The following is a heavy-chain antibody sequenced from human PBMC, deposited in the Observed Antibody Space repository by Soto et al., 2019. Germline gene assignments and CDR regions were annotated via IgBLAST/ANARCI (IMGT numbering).Heavy chain of an antibody. CDR3: AREAIDGSYSNY. J-gene: IGHJ4*02. CDR1: GFTFSSYN. D-gene: IGHD1-26*01. CDR2: IRSSGTAK. V-gene: IGHV3-48*02. Sequence: GGSLRLSCAGSGFTFSSYNMNWVRLAPGKGLEWLSFIRSSGTAKYYAESVMGRFTISRDNAKNSLYLQMSSLRDEDTAVYFCAREAIDGSYSNYWGQGALVTSPQ.